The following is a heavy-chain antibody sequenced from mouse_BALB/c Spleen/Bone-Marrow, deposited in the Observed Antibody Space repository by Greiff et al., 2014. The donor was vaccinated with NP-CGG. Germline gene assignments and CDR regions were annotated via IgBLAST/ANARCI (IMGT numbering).Heavy chain of an antibody. Sequence: VQLQQSGAKLVRPGTSVKVSCKASGYAFTNYLIEWFKQRPGQGLEWIGVINPGSGGTNFNEKFRGKATLTADKSSSTAYMQFNSLTSDDSAVYFCAGEGYYGLDYWGQGTTLTVSS. V-gene: IGHV1-54*03. J-gene: IGHJ2*01. CDR3: AGEGYYGLDY. CDR2: INPGSGGT. D-gene: IGHD2-1*01. CDR1: GYAFTNYL.